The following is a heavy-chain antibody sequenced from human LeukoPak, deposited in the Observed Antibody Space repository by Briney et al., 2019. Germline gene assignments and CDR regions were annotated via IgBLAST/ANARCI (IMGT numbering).Heavy chain of an antibody. J-gene: IGHJ4*02. CDR1: EFTFSNYW. Sequence: PGGSLRLSCEASEFTFSNYWMTWVRQAPGKGLEWVANIKEDGSEKHYVDSVKGRFTISRDNAKNSLHLQMNSLRVVDTAVYYCARWADGTAGIDFWGQGTLVTVSS. CDR3: ARWADGTAGIDF. CDR2: IKEDGSEK. D-gene: IGHD6-13*01. V-gene: IGHV3-7*04.